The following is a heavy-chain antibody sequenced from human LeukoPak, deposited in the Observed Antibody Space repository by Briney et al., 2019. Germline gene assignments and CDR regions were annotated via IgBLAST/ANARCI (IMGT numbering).Heavy chain of an antibody. Sequence: SPALSLTRAFSVDSVSINSAAWNWIRQSPSRGLEWLGRTYYRSKWYNDYAVSVKSRITINPDTSKNQFSLQLNSVTPEDTAVYYCARELDGSSGWYDWFDPWGQGALVTVSS. J-gene: IGHJ5*02. CDR1: VDSVSINSAA. D-gene: IGHD6-19*01. CDR3: ARELDGSSGWYDWFDP. CDR2: TYYRSKWYN. V-gene: IGHV6-1*01.